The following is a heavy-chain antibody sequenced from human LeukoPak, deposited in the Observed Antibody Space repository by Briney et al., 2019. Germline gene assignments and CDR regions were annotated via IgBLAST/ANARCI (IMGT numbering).Heavy chain of an antibody. V-gene: IGHV3-48*02. J-gene: IGHJ4*02. Sequence: GGSLRLSCVVSGFTFSSYSMNWVRRAPGKGLEWFSYISSSSSGIYYADSVKGRFTISRDNAKNSLYLQMNSLRDEDTAVYYCARNRGYAFDYWGQGTLVTVSA. CDR3: ARNRGYAFDY. D-gene: IGHD2-15*01. CDR2: ISSSSSGI. CDR1: GFTFSSYS.